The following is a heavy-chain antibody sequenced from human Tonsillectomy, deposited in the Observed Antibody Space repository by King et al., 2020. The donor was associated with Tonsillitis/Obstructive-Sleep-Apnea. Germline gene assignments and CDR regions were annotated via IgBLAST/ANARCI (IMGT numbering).Heavy chain of an antibody. J-gene: IGHJ4*02. CDR3: ARDRPWWELLYVHY. CDR1: GFTFSSYW. CDR2: IKQDGSEK. Sequence: EVQLVQSGGGLVQPGGSLRLSCAASGFTFSSYWMTWVRQAPGKGLEWVATIKQDGSEKYYVDSVKGRFTISKDNAKNSLYLQMNSLRAEDTAVYYCARDRPWWELLYVHYWGQGTLVTVSS. V-gene: IGHV3-7*01. D-gene: IGHD1-26*01.